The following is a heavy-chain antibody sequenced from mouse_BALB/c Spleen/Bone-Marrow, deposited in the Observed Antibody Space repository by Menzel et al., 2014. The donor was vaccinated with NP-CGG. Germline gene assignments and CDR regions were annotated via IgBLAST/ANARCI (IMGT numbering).Heavy chain of an antibody. CDR3: AREDYYGSSYGDY. CDR2: NLPGSGST. Sequence: QVQLQQSGAELMKPGASVKISCKATGYTFSSYWIEWVKQRPGHGLEWIGENLPGSGSTNYNEKFKGKATFTADTSSNTAYMQLSSLTSEDSAVYYCAREDYYGSSYGDYWGQGTTLTVSS. V-gene: IGHV1-9*01. D-gene: IGHD1-1*01. J-gene: IGHJ2*01. CDR1: GYTFSSYW.